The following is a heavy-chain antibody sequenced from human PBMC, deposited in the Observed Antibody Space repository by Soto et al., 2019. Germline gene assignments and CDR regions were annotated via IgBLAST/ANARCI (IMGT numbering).Heavy chain of an antibody. Sequence: GGLVKVSCKASGYTFTSYAMHWVRQAPGQRLEWMGWINAGNGNTKYSQKFQGRVTMTRDTSTSTVYMELSSLRSEDTAVYYCAGGYSGFDPPYFDYWGQGTLVTVSS. CDR1: GYTFTSYA. V-gene: IGHV1-3*01. CDR2: INAGNGNT. J-gene: IGHJ4*02. D-gene: IGHD2-15*01. CDR3: AGGYSGFDPPYFDY.